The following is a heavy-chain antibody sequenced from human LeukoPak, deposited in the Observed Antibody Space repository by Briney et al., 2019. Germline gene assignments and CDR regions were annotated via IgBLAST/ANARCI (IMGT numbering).Heavy chain of an antibody. J-gene: IGHJ5*02. V-gene: IGHV1-2*02. CDR2: INPNSGGT. CDR3: ARTSLYCSGGSCSDWFDP. D-gene: IGHD2-15*01. Sequence: ASVKVSCKASGYTFTSYYMHWVRQAPGQGLEWMGWINPNSGGTNYAQKFQGRVTMTRDTSISTAYMELSRLRSDDTAVYYCARTSLYCSGGSCSDWFDPWGQGTLVTVSS. CDR1: GYTFTSYY.